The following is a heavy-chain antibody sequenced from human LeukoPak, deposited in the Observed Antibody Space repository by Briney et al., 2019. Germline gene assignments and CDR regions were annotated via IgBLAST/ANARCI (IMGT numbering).Heavy chain of an antibody. V-gene: IGHV3-23*01. D-gene: IGHD2-15*01. CDR2: ISGSSTYI. CDR3: AKGARWLGYCSGGSCYSLFGYYYYMDV. J-gene: IGHJ6*03. CDR1: GFTFSSYG. Sequence: GGSLRLSCAASGFTFSSYGMSWVRQAPGKGLEWVSAISGSSTYIYYADSVKGRFTISRDNSKNTLYLQMNSLRAEDTAVYYCAKGARWLGYCSGGSCYSLFGYYYYMDVWGKGTTVTVSS.